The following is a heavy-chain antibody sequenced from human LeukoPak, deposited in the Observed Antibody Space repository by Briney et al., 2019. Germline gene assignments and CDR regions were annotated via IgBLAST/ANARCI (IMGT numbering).Heavy chain of an antibody. V-gene: IGHV3-48*03. CDR2: ISSSGSTI. CDR3: ARDLGSGWYRAFDI. Sequence: PGGYLRLSCAASGFTFSSYEMNWVRQAPGKGLEWVSYISSSGSTIYYADSVKGRFTISRDNAKNSLYLQMNSLRAEDTAVYYCARDLGSGWYRAFDIWGQGTMVTVSS. D-gene: IGHD6-19*01. CDR1: GFTFSSYE. J-gene: IGHJ3*02.